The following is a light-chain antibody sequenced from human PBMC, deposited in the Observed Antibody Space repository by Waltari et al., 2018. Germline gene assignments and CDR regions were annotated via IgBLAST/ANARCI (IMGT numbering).Light chain of an antibody. CDR1: QTMSNW. J-gene: IGKJ1*01. CDR3: QHFSTYST. Sequence: DIQMTQSPSTLSASVGDTVTITCRASQTMSNWLAWYQQKPGKAPKVLIYKASKLQSGVPSRFSGSVAGTEFTLPISSLQPDDFATYYCQHFSTYSTFGQGTKVEIK. V-gene: IGKV1-5*03. CDR2: KAS.